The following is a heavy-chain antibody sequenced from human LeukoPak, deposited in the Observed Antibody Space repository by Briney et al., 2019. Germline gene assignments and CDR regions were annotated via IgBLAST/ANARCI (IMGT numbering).Heavy chain of an antibody. CDR2: IKEDGSEE. J-gene: IGHJ4*02. V-gene: IGHV3-7*01. CDR3: ARGRNVAC. Sequence: PGGSLRLSCAASGFTFRSYWMTWVRQAPGKGLEWVANIKEDGSEEYYVDSVKGRFTISRDNAKNSLYLQMNSLRAEGMAVYYCARGRNVACWGQGTLVTVSS. CDR1: GFTFRSYW.